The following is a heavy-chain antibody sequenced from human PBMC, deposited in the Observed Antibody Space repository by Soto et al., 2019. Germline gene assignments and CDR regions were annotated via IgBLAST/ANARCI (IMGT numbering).Heavy chain of an antibody. Sequence: SETLSLTCAVYGGSFSGYYWSWIRQPPGKGLEWIGEINHSGSTNYNPSLKSRVTISVDTSKNQFSLKLSSVTAADTAVYYCARTTVMHIFDYWGQGTLVTVSS. CDR2: INHSGST. CDR3: ARTTVMHIFDY. CDR1: GGSFSGYY. D-gene: IGHD2-21*01. V-gene: IGHV4-34*01. J-gene: IGHJ4*02.